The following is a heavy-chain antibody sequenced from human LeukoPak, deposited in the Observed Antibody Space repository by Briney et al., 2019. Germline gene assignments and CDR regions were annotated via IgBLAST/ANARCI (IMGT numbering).Heavy chain of an antibody. V-gene: IGHV4-4*07. CDR3: VRDRRGTDYYYYMDV. Sequence: SETLSLTCTVSGGFISTYYWSWIRQPAGKGLEWIGRFYISGSINYNPSLKSRVTMSVDTSKTQFSLKLTSVTAADTAVYYCVRDRRGTDYYYYMDVWGKGTTVTVSS. CDR1: GGFISTYY. CDR2: FYISGSI. D-gene: IGHD3-16*01. J-gene: IGHJ6*03.